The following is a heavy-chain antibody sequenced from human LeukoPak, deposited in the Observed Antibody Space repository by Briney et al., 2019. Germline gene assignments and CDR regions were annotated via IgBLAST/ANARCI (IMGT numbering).Heavy chain of an antibody. CDR1: GFTVSSNY. CDR2: IYSGGST. J-gene: IGHJ4*02. V-gene: IGHV3-66*01. CDR3: ARDLDGYFDY. Sequence: GGSLRLSCTASGFTVSSNYMSWVRQAPGKGLEWVSVIYSGGSTYYADSVRGRFTISRDNSKNTLCLQMNSLRAEDTAVYYCARDLDGYFDYWGQGTLVTVSS. D-gene: IGHD5-24*01.